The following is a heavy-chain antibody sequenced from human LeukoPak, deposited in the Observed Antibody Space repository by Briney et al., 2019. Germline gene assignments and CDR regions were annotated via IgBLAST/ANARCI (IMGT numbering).Heavy chain of an antibody. Sequence: GASVKVSCKASGYTFTGYYMHWVRQAPGQGLEWMGRINPNSGGTNYAQKFQGRVTMTRDTSISTAYMELSRLRSDDTAVYYCARWYSSSSGNWFDPWGQGTLVTVSS. CDR3: ARWYSSSSGNWFDP. J-gene: IGHJ5*02. V-gene: IGHV1-2*06. D-gene: IGHD6-6*01. CDR2: INPNSGGT. CDR1: GYTFTGYY.